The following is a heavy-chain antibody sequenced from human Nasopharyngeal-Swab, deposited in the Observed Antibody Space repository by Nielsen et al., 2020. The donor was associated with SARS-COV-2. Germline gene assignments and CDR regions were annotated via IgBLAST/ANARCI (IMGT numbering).Heavy chain of an antibody. Sequence: GESLKISCAASGFTFSSYWMSWVRQAPGKGLEWVSAISGSGGSTYYADSVKGRFTISRDNSKNTLYLQMNSLRAEDTAVYYCAKGESITIFGVGGTYFDYWGQGTLVTVSS. CDR2: ISGSGGST. CDR1: GFTFSSYW. CDR3: AKGESITIFGVGGTYFDY. V-gene: IGHV3-23*01. J-gene: IGHJ4*02. D-gene: IGHD3-3*01.